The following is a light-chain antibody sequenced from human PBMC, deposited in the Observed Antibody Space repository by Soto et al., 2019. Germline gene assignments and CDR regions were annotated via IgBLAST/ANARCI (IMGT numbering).Light chain of an antibody. Sequence: DTQMTQSPSTLSASIEDRVTITSRASQNISPWLAWYQQKPGKAPKLLIYKAGSLEFGVTSRFRGSGSGTEFTLTICSLQPDDFRTYYCQQYKSFPFTCGPGTKVDIK. CDR2: KAG. V-gene: IGKV1-5*03. CDR1: QNISPW. CDR3: QQYKSFPFT. J-gene: IGKJ3*01.